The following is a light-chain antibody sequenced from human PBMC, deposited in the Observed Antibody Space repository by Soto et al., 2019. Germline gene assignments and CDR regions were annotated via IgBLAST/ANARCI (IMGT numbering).Light chain of an antibody. V-gene: IGKV1-5*03. Sequence: DIPMTQSPSTLSGSVWDRVTITCRASQTISSWVAWYQQKPGKAPKLLIYKASTLKSGVPSRFSGSGSGTAFTLTISSRQHDDFATYYCQHYNSYSEAFGQGTKVDIK. CDR3: QHYNSYSEA. CDR2: KAS. J-gene: IGKJ1*01. CDR1: QTISSW.